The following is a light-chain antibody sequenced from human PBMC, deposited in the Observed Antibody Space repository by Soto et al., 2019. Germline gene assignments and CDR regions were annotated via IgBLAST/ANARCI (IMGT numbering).Light chain of an antibody. Sequence: EIVMTQSAATLSVSPGERATLSCRASQSVSSKLAWYQQKPGQAPRLLIYGTSTRATGIPARFSGSGSGTEFTLTISSLQSEDFAVYYCQHYNNWPLTFGGGTKVDI. CDR1: QSVSSK. J-gene: IGKJ4*01. CDR3: QHYNNWPLT. V-gene: IGKV3-15*01. CDR2: GTS.